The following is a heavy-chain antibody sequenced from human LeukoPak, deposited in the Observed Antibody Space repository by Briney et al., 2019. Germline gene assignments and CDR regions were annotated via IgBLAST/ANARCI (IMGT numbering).Heavy chain of an antibody. CDR3: AREGCSGGSCPSEFDY. D-gene: IGHD2-15*01. J-gene: IGHJ4*02. Sequence: PGGSLRLSCAASGFTFSGYWMHWVRQVPGKGLVWVSRITGDGSSTTYADSVKGRFTISRDNAKNSLYLQMNSLRAEDTAVYYCAREGCSGGSCPSEFDYWGQGTLVTVSS. CDR1: GFTFSGYW. V-gene: IGHV3-74*01. CDR2: ITGDGSST.